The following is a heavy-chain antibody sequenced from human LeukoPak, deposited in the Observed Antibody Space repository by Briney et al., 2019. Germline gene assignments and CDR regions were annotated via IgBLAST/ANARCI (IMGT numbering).Heavy chain of an antibody. D-gene: IGHD2-8*01. J-gene: IGHJ6*03. CDR3: AKGTSWVSDYYYMDV. CDR1: GFTFSSYA. CDR2: ISGSGGST. V-gene: IGHV3-23*01. Sequence: GGSLRLSCAASGFTFSSYAMSWVRQAPGKGLEWVSAISGSGGSTYYADSVKGQFTISRDNSKNTLYLQMNSLRAEDTAVYYCAKGTSWVSDYYYMDVWGKGTTVTVSS.